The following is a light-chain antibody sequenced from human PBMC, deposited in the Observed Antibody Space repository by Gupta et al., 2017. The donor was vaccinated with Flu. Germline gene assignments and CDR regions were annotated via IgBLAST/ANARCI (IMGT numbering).Light chain of an antibody. CDR2: EAS. J-gene: IGKJ1*01. CDR3: RQGDRWPWT. Sequence: DVVMTQSPLSLPVTLGQPASLSCRSTDGLVYGDGHTYVPWFPVRPGQTTRRLITEASYRQSGGPHRFSGSGSCSYFTRKISRVEAEDVGVFYCRQGDRWPWTFGQGTKVEIK. V-gene: IGKV2-30*01. CDR1: DGLVYGDGHTY.